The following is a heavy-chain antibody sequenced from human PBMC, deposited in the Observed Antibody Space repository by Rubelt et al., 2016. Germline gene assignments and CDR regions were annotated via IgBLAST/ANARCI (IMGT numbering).Heavy chain of an antibody. J-gene: IGHJ6*03. V-gene: IGHV1-69*09. CDR1: GGTFSSYA. CDR3: ARYRKHGPPHMDV. CDR2: IIPILGIA. Sequence: QVQLVQSGAEVKKPGSSVKVSCKASGGTFSSYAISWVRQAPGQGLEWMGRIIPILGIANDAQKCRGRVTITADKATSTAYMELSSLRSEATAVYYCARYRKHGPPHMDVWGKGTTVTVSS.